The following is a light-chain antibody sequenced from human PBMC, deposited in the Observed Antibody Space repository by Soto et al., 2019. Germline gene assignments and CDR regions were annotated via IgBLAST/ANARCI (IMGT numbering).Light chain of an antibody. CDR1: KSVSSN. CDR2: GAS. CDR3: QQDNNWPPYT. J-gene: IGKJ2*01. Sequence: EIVMTQSPATLSVSPGERATLSCGASKSVSSNLAWYQQKPGQAPRLLIYGASTRATGIPARFSGSGSGTEFTLTISSLQSEDFAVYYCQQDNNWPPYTFGQGTKLEIK. V-gene: IGKV3-15*01.